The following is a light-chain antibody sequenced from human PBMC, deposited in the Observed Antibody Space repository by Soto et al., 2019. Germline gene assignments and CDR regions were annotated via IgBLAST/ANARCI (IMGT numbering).Light chain of an antibody. J-gene: IGKJ2*01. CDR3: QQYGSSPYT. Sequence: EMVWTQSPGTLSLSPGERATLSGRASQSVSSTYLAWYQQKPGQAPRLLIYGASIRATGVPDRFSGSGSGTEFTLTISRLEPEDFAVYYCQQYGSSPYTCGQGTELEIK. V-gene: IGKV3-20*01. CDR1: QSVSSTY. CDR2: GAS.